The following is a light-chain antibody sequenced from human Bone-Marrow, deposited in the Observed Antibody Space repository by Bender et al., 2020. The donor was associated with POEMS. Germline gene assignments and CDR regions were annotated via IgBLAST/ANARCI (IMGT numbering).Light chain of an antibody. Sequence: QSALTQPASVSGSPGQSITISCTGISSDVGVSSFVSWYQHHPGKAPKLMIYDVSNRPSGISNRFSGSKSGNTASLTISGVQPEDEADYYCCSYAGSGTFVFGSGTTVTVL. J-gene: IGLJ1*01. V-gene: IGLV2-14*03. CDR1: SSDVGVSSF. CDR2: DVS. CDR3: CSYAGSGTFV.